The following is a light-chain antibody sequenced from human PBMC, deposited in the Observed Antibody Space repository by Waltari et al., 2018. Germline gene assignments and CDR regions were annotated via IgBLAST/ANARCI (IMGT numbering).Light chain of an antibody. V-gene: IGLV1-47*01. CDR3: AAWDDSLSGVV. CDR1: SSNIGSNY. J-gene: IGLJ2*01. Sequence: QSVLTQPPSASGTPGQRVTISCYGSSSNIGSNYVYWYQQLPGTTPKLLIYRNNPRPSRVPDRFSGSKSGTSASLAISGLRSEDEADYYCAAWDDSLSGVVFGGGTKLTVL. CDR2: RNN.